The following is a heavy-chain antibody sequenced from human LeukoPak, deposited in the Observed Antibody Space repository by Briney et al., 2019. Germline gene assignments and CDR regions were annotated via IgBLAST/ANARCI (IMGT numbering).Heavy chain of an antibody. CDR3: TTESFHY. CDR2: ISNSGTIT. Sequence: TGGSLRLSCAVSGFTFGRFAMNWVRQAPGKGLEWVSIISNSGTITSYADSVKARFTISRDNSKNTVYLQMNSLRAEDTALYYCTTESFHYWGQGSLVAVSS. V-gene: IGHV3-23*01. D-gene: IGHD3-10*01. J-gene: IGHJ4*02. CDR1: GFTFGRFA.